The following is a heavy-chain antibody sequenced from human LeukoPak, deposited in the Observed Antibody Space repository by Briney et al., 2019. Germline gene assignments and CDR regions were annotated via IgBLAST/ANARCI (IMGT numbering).Heavy chain of an antibody. J-gene: IGHJ4*02. V-gene: IGHV4-59*08. CDR3: ARHHDGGPKLRLDF. D-gene: IGHD2-15*01. CDR2: FHYSGST. CDR1: GASVSNYY. Sequence: PSETLSLTCRVSGASVSNYYWSWIRQSPGKGLDWIRFFHYSGSTNYNPSLNSRVTTSIDTSMNQLSLTLVSVTAADTAVYFCARHHDGGPKLRLDFWGLGVLVTVSS.